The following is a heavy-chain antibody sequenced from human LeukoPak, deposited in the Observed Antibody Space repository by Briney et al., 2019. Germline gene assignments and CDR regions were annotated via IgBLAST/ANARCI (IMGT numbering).Heavy chain of an antibody. CDR1: GFSFRSYS. J-gene: IGHJ4*02. D-gene: IGHD2-2*01. V-gene: IGHV3-21*01. CDR2: ITSSSSYI. CDR3: ARAEGSTSPFSFP. Sequence: GGSLRLSCAASGFSFRSYSMHWVRQAPGKGLEWVSSITSSSSYIYYADSVQGRFTISRDNAENSLYLQMNSLRAEDTAVYYCARAEGSTSPFSFPRGQGTLVTVSS.